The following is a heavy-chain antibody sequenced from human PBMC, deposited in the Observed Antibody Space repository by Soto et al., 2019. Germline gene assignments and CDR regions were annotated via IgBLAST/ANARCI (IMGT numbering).Heavy chain of an antibody. V-gene: IGHV3-30-3*01. Sequence: RLGGSLRLSCAASGFTFSSYAMHWVRQAPGKGLEWVAVISYDGSNKYYADSVKGRFTISRDNSKNTLYLQMNSLRAEDTAVYYCARDRPVNYFDYWGQGTLVTVSS. CDR3: ARDRPVNYFDY. J-gene: IGHJ4*02. CDR2: ISYDGSNK. CDR1: GFTFSSYA.